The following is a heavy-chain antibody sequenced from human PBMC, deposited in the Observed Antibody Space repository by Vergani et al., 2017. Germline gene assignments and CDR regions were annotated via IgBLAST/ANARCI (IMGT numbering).Heavy chain of an antibody. CDR3: ARDPDIVVVPAAPYYYYYYGMDV. J-gene: IGHJ6*02. Sequence: QVQLVQSGAELKKPGTSVKVSCKASGYSFTSYDINWVRQATGQGLEWMGWLNPKSGNTGHAQKFQGRVTMTRNTSISTAYMELSSLRSDDTAVYYCARDPDIVVVPAAPYYYYYYGMDVWGQGTTVTVSS. CDR1: GYSFTSYD. V-gene: IGHV1-8*01. D-gene: IGHD2-2*01. CDR2: LNPKSGNT.